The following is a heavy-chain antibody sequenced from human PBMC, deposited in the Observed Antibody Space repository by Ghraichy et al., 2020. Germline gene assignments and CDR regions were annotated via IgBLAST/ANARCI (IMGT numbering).Heavy chain of an antibody. CDR2: VYYNGDS. J-gene: IGHJ3*01. CDR1: GGSIGNNY. V-gene: IGHV4-59*01. CDR3: ARNRPDDGFDV. D-gene: IGHD1-14*01. Sequence: SETLSLTCTVSGGSIGNNYWSWIRQPPGRGLDWIGSVYYNGDSTYSPSLKGRLTMSLDTSKNQLFLKLTSVTAADTAVYFCARNRPDDGFDVWGQGTLVTVSP.